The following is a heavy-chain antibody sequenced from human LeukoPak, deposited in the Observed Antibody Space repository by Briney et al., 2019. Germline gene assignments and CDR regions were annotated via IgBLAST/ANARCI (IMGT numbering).Heavy chain of an antibody. CDR1: GYTFTSYY. CDR3: ARYRRRYYDSSGYYNYGMDV. V-gene: IGHV1-46*01. J-gene: IGHJ6*02. D-gene: IGHD3-22*01. Sequence: ASVKVSCKASGYTFTSYYMHWVRQAPGQGLEWMGIINPSGGSTSYAQKFQGRVTMTRDTSTSTVYMELSSLRSEDTAVYYCARYRRRYYDSSGYYNYGMDVRGQGTTVTVSS. CDR2: INPSGGST.